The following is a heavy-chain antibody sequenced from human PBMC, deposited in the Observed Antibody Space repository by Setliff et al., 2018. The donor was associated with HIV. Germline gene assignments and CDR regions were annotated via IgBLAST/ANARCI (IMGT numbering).Heavy chain of an antibody. Sequence: SETLSLTCTVSGGSITITNYYWGWVRQSPGKGLEWIGVIYYRGSAYYNLSLQSRVTLSEDTSKNSFSLHLTSVTAADTAVYFCARARGPPLPVLDFWGPGTLVTVSS. V-gene: IGHV4-39*07. CDR2: IYYRGSA. CDR3: ARARGPPLPVLDF. D-gene: IGHD3-10*01. CDR1: GGSITITNYY. J-gene: IGHJ4*02.